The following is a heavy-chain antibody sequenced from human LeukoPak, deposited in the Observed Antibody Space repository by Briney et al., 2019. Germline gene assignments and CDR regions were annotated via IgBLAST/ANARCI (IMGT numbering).Heavy chain of an antibody. CDR1: GFTFSSYW. CDR3: ANGDYSRPLDY. J-gene: IGHJ4*02. CDR2: IKQDGSEK. V-gene: IGHV3-7*01. D-gene: IGHD4-11*01. Sequence: GGSLRLSCAASGFTFSSYWMSWVRQAPGKGLEWVANIKQDGSEKYYVDSVKGRFTISRDNAKNSLYLQMNSLRAEDTAVYYCANGDYSRPLDYWGQGTLVTVSS.